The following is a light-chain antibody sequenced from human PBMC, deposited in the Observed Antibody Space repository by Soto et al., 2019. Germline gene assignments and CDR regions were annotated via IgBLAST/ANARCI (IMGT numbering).Light chain of an antibody. CDR2: KAS. Sequence: DIQMTQSPSTRSASVGDRFTITCRASQSICSWLAWYQQTPGKAPKLLIYKASTLKSGVQSRFSGSGAGTACTLTISSLKHDDVPTASCPHYNSSSEAFSQGTKVDIK. CDR3: PHYNSSSEA. V-gene: IGKV1-5*03. CDR1: QSICSW. J-gene: IGKJ1*01.